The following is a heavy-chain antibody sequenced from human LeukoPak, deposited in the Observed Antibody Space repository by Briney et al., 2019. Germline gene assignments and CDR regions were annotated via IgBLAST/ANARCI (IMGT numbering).Heavy chain of an antibody. CDR2: VSSSSSKT. Sequence: GGSLRLSCAASGFTLSIYSMNWVRQAPGKGLEWVSFVSSSSSKTYYADSVKGRFTISRDNAKNSPYLQMNSLRAEDTAVYYCARESWFDPWGQGTLVTVSS. J-gene: IGHJ5*02. V-gene: IGHV3-48*01. CDR1: GFTLSIYS. CDR3: ARESWFDP.